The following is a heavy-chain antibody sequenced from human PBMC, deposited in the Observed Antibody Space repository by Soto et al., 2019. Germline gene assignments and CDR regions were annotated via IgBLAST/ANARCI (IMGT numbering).Heavy chain of an antibody. Sequence: GGSLRLSCAASGFTFSSYAMSWVRQAPGKGLEWVSAISGSGGSTYYADSVKGRFTISRDNSKNTLYLQMNSLRAEDTAVYYCAKSNYAPYYYYGMDVWGQGTTVTVSS. J-gene: IGHJ6*02. CDR1: GFTFSSYA. V-gene: IGHV3-23*01. D-gene: IGHD4-4*01. CDR3: AKSNYAPYYYYGMDV. CDR2: ISGSGGST.